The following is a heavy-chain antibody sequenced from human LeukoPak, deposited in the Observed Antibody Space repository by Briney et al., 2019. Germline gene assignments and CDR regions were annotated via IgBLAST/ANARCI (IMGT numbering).Heavy chain of an antibody. V-gene: IGHV4-39*07. D-gene: IGHD3-22*01. J-gene: IGHJ4*02. Sequence: SETLSLTCTVSGDSISSSSYYWGWIRQPPGKGLEWIGSIYYSGSTYYNPSLKSRVTISVDTSKNQFSLKLSSVTAADTAVYYCARDAPYYYDSSGYPYFDYWGQGTLVTVSS. CDR1: GDSISSSSYY. CDR3: ARDAPYYYDSSGYPYFDY. CDR2: IYYSGST.